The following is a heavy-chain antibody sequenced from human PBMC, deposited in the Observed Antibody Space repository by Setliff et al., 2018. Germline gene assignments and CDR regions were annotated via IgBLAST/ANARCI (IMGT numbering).Heavy chain of an antibody. CDR2: IKQDGSEK. V-gene: IGHV3-7*05. D-gene: IGHD2-21*02. CDR3: AGAGGNSDYFDY. CDR1: GGSFSGYY. Sequence: ETLSLTCAVYGGSFSGYYWSWIRQPPGKGLEWVANIKQDGSEKNYVDSVKGRSTISRDNAKNTAYLQMNSLKIEDTAVYYCAGAGGNSDYFDYWGQGTLVTVSS. J-gene: IGHJ4*02.